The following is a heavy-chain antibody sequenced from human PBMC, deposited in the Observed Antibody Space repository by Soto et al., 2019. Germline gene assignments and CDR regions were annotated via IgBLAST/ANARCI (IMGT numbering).Heavy chain of an antibody. CDR1: GGSVSSGDYY. CDR2: VYYSGST. Sequence: SETLSLTCTVSGGSVSSGDYYWSWIRQPPGKGLQWIGYVYYSGSTDYNPSLKSRVTISVDTSKNQFSLKLTSVTVADTAVYYCARERTGDPNFFGYWGQGTLVTVFS. J-gene: IGHJ4*02. V-gene: IGHV4-61*08. CDR3: ARERTGDPNFFGY. D-gene: IGHD1-1*01.